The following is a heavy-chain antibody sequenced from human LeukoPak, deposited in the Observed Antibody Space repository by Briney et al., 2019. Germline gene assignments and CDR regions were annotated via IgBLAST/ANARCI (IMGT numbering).Heavy chain of an antibody. V-gene: IGHV4-4*07. CDR3: ASIDSSWYFT. CDR2: IYSSGST. D-gene: IGHD6-13*01. Sequence: SETLSLTCTVSGGSISDYFLNWIRQPAGKGLEWIGRIYSSGSTNYNPSLKSRVTMSLDTSKNQYSLKLSSVTAADTAVYYRASIDSSWYFTWGQGALVTVSS. CDR1: GGSISDYF. J-gene: IGHJ5*02.